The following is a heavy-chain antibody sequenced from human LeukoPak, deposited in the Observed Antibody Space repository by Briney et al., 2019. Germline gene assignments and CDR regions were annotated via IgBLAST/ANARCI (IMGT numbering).Heavy chain of an antibody. V-gene: IGHV4-59*01. CDR1: GGSIGIYY. J-gene: IGHJ3*02. D-gene: IGHD3-9*01. Sequence: SQTLSLTLTLSGGSIGIYYWSSSRQPPRKRLWWSVYIYYSGSTTSNPSLKSRVTISVDTSKNKFSLNLSSVTAAHTAVYFSARLRKGGYDILTGYYSVGYAFDIWGQGTMVTVSS. CDR3: ARLRKGGYDILTGYYSVGYAFDI. CDR2: IYYSGST.